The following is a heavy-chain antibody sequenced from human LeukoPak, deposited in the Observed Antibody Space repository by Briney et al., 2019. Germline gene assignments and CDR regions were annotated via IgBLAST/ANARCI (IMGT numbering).Heavy chain of an antibody. CDR2: IWYDGSNK. J-gene: IGHJ4*02. Sequence: GGSLRLSCAASGFTFSSYGMHWVRQAPGKGLEWVAVIWYDGSNKYYADSVKGRFTISRDNSKNTLYLQMNSLRAEDTAVYYCARDGDRSGYDPFFFDYWGQGTLVTVSS. V-gene: IGHV3-33*01. CDR3: ARDGDRSGYDPFFFDY. D-gene: IGHD5-12*01. CDR1: GFTFSSYG.